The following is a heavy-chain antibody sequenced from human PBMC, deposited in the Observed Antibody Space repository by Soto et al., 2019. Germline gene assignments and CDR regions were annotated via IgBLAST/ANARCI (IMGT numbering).Heavy chain of an antibody. D-gene: IGHD3-9*01. V-gene: IGHV3-33*01. CDR3: ARSSYYDILTGPAGGAFDP. J-gene: IGHJ5*02. CDR2: IWYDGSNK. Sequence: PGGSLRLSCAASGFTFSSYGMHWVRQAPGKGLEWVAVIWYDGSNKYYADSVKGRFTISRDNSKNTLYLQMNSLRAEDTAVYYCARSSYYDILTGPAGGAFDPWGQGTLVTVSS. CDR1: GFTFSSYG.